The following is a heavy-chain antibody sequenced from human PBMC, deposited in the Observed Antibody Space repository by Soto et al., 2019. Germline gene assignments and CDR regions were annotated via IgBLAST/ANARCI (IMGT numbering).Heavy chain of an antibody. J-gene: IGHJ6*02. CDR1: GGTFSSYA. V-gene: IGHV1-69*13. CDR2: IIPIFGTA. CDR3: ARGDTAIPPNAYYYYGMDV. D-gene: IGHD5-18*01. Sequence: ASVKVSCKASGGTFSSYAISWVRQAPGQGLEWMGGIIPIFGTANYAQKFQGRVTITADESTSTAYMELSSLRSEDTAVYYCARGDTAIPPNAYYYYGMDVWGQGTTVTVSS.